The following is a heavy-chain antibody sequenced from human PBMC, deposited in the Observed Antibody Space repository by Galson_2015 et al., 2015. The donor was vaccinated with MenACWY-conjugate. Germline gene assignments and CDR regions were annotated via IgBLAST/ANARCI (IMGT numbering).Heavy chain of an antibody. CDR2: ISSSSSYI. V-gene: IGHV3-21*01. CDR3: ARAGAGYYYYCMDV. D-gene: IGHD6-19*01. CDR1: GFTFSSYS. J-gene: IGHJ6*02. Sequence: SLRLSCAASGFTFSSYSMNWVRQAPGKGLEWVSSISSSSSYIYYEDSVKGRFTISRDRAKNSLYLQMNSMRAEDTAVYYCARAGAGYYYYCMDVWVQGTTVTVSS.